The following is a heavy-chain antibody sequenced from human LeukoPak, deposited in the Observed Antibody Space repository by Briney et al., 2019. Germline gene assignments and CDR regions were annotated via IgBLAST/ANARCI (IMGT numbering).Heavy chain of an antibody. CDR2: ISYDGSNK. V-gene: IGHV3-30*18. CDR3: AKDREVEMATIWVTFDY. CDR1: GFTFDDHG. J-gene: IGHJ4*02. D-gene: IGHD5-24*01. Sequence: GGSLRLSCAASGFTFDDHGMSWVRQVPGKGLEWVAVISYDGSNKYYADSVKGRFTISRDNSKNTLYLQMNSLRAEDTAVYYCAKDREVEMATIWVTFDYWGQGTLVTVSS.